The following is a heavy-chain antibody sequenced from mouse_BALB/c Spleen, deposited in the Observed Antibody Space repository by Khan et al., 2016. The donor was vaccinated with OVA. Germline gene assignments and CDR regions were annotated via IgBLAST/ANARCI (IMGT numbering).Heavy chain of an antibody. V-gene: IGHV1S81*02. CDR3: ARNAYFGNYFDY. J-gene: IGHJ2*01. CDR2: IYPGDGRV. D-gene: IGHD2-10*01. CDR1: GYTFTNYW. Sequence: QVQLQQSGAELVKPGASVKLSCKASGYTFTNYWVHWVKQGPGQGLVWIGEIYPGDGRVNYNEKFKNKASLTVDRSSSTSYMQLSSLTSEDSAVYYCARNAYFGNYFDYWGQGTTLTVSS.